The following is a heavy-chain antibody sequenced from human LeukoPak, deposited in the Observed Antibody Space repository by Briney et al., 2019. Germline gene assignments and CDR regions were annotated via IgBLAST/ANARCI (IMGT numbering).Heavy chain of an antibody. Sequence: PSETLSLTCAVYGGSFSGYYWSWIRQPPGKGLEWIGEINHSGSTNYNPSLKSRVTISVDTSKNQFSLQLNSVTPEDTAVYYCARDYKDSSGWYENWGQGTLVTVSS. CDR2: INHSGST. D-gene: IGHD6-19*01. V-gene: IGHV4-34*01. J-gene: IGHJ4*02. CDR1: GGSFSGYY. CDR3: ARDYKDSSGWYEN.